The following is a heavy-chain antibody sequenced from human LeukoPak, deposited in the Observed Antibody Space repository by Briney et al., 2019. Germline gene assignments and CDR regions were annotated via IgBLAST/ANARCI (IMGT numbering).Heavy chain of an antibody. D-gene: IGHD3-10*01. Sequence: PGGSLRLSCAASGFTFSSSWMHWGREAPGKGLVCVSRMNGDGSSTNYADSVKGRFTISRDNAKNTVYLQMNSLRVEDTAVYYCASPRSGGYFDYWGQGTLVTVSS. CDR2: MNGDGSST. CDR1: GFTFSSSW. CDR3: ASPRSGGYFDY. J-gene: IGHJ4*02. V-gene: IGHV3-74*01.